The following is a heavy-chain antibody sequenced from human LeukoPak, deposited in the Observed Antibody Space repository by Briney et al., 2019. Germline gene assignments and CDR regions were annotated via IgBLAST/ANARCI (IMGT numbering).Heavy chain of an antibody. CDR1: GFTFSNYC. V-gene: IGHV3-74*01. J-gene: IGHJ4*02. D-gene: IGHD3-3*01. Sequence: GGSLRLSCTASGFTFSNYCMHWVRQTPGKGLIWVSRICPGGTITNYADSVKGRFTISRDNAKNSLYLQMNSLRAEDTAVYYCARATYYDFWSGYLNFDYWGQGTLVTVSS. CDR3: ARATYYDFWSGYLNFDY. CDR2: ICPGGTIT.